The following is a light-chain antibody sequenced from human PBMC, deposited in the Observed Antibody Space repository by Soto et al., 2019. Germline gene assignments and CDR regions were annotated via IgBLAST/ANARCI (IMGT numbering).Light chain of an antibody. J-gene: IGKJ1*01. Sequence: EVVLTQSPATLSLSPGERATLSCRASHSVSSYLAWYRQRPGQALRLLIYDASIRATGIPARFSGSGSGTYFNLTISNVEPEDFALYYCQQRSSLPLTFGQGTRVEIK. CDR3: QQRSSLPLT. CDR2: DAS. V-gene: IGKV3-11*01. CDR1: HSVSSY.